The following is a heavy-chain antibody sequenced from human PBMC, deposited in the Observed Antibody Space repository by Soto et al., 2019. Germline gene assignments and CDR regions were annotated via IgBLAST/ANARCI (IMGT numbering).Heavy chain of an antibody. CDR2: ISTYNGDT. CDR3: AREGVAPYYYYGMDV. V-gene: IGHV1-18*01. Sequence: ASVKVSCQACGYTFTRAGISWVRQAPGQGLEWMGWISTYNGDTNYAQTFQGRVTMTTDTSTSTVYMELRSLRSDDTAVYYCAREGVAPYYYYGMDVWGQGNPVTVS. D-gene: IGHD5-12*01. J-gene: IGHJ6*02. CDR1: GYTFTRAG.